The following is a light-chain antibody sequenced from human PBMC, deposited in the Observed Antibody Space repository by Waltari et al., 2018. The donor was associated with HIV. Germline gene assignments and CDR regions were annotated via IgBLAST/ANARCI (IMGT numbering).Light chain of an antibody. CDR1: PSVSSN. CDR2: GGA. V-gene: IGKV3-15*01. Sequence: EIVMTQSPATLSVSPGERATLSCRPSPSVSSNYAGYQQKPGHAPRLLIYGGASTTTGIPPSCSGSGSGTEFTLTISSLQSEDYAVYYYQRYNNRPTYTFGQGTKLEIK. J-gene: IGKJ2*01. CDR3: QRYNNRPTYT.